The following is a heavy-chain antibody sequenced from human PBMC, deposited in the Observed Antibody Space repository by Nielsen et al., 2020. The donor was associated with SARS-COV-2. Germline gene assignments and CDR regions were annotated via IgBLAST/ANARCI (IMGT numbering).Heavy chain of an antibody. J-gene: IGHJ4*02. CDR3: ARDSMSGGLGHFDY. D-gene: IGHD3/OR15-3a*01. CDR1: GFTFSSYA. Sequence: GGSLRLSCAASGFTFSSYAMSWVRQAPGKGLEWVSAISGSGGSTYYADSVKGRFTISRDNSKNTLYLQMNSLRAEDTAVYYCARDSMSGGLGHFDYWGQGTLVTVSS. CDR2: ISGSGGST. V-gene: IGHV3-23*01.